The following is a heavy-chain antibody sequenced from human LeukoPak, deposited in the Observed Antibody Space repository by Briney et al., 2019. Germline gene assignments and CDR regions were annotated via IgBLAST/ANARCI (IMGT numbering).Heavy chain of an antibody. CDR3: ARDLAWGAFDY. CDR1: GFIFSNYA. Sequence: PGGSLRLSCVASGFIFSNYAMGWVRQAPGQGLEWVSTISSTEDDTYYADSVKGRFTISRDDSKNTLSLQMNSLRVEDTAVYHCARDLAWGAFDYWGQGTLVTVSS. J-gene: IGHJ4*02. D-gene: IGHD7-27*01. V-gene: IGHV3-23*01. CDR2: ISSTEDDT.